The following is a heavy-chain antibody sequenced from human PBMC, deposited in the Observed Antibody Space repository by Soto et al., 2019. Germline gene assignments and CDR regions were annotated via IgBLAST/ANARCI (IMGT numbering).Heavy chain of an antibody. D-gene: IGHD6-6*01. V-gene: IGHV1-69*06. CDR3: ARGDDILARRGDYFDY. CDR2: VIPMFGTA. CDR1: GGTFNSYG. J-gene: IGHJ4*02. Sequence: QVQLVQSGAEVKKPGSSVKVSCKAPGGTFNSYGFNWVRQAPGQGLEWMGGVIPMFGTANYAQKFQGRVTITADKSTSTSYMEVKSLRSEDTAVYYCARGDDILARRGDYFDYWGQGTQVTVSS.